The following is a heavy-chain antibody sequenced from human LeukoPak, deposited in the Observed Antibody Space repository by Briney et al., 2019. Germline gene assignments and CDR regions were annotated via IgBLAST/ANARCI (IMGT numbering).Heavy chain of an antibody. J-gene: IGHJ6*02. D-gene: IGHD3-3*01. Sequence: SVKVSCKASGGTFSSYAISWVRQAPGQGLEWMGGIIPLFGVANYAQKFQGRVTITADESTSTAYMELSSLRSEDTAVYYCARDDFWSGYRPLYYYGMDVWGQGTTVTVSS. CDR1: GGTFSSYA. CDR2: IIPLFGVA. V-gene: IGHV1-69*13. CDR3: ARDDFWSGYRPLYYYGMDV.